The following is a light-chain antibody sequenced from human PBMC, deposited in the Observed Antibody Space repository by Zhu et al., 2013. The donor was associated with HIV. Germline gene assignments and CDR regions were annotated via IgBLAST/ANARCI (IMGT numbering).Light chain of an antibody. V-gene: IGLV1-44*01. CDR3: AAWDGSLNVGV. CDR2: SNN. Sequence: QSVLTQPPSASGTPGQRVTISCSGSSSNIGSNTVNWYQQLPGTAPKLLIYSNNQRPSRVPDRFSGSKSGTSAPLAISGLQSEDEADYYCAAWDGSLNVGVFGGGTKLTVL. J-gene: IGLJ3*02. CDR1: SSNIGSNT.